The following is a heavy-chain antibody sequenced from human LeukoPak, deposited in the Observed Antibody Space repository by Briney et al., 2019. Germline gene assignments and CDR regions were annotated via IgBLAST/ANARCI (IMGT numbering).Heavy chain of an antibody. D-gene: IGHD6-6*01. V-gene: IGHV4-30-4*08. CDR2: IYYSGST. Sequence: PSQTLSLTCTVSGGSLSSGDYYWSWIRQPPGKGLEWIGYIYYSGSTYYNPSLKSRVTISVDTSKNQFSLKLSSVTAADTAVYYCARAGIAARHGPVDYWGQGTLVTVSS. CDR1: GGSLSSGDYY. J-gene: IGHJ4*02. CDR3: ARAGIAARHGPVDY.